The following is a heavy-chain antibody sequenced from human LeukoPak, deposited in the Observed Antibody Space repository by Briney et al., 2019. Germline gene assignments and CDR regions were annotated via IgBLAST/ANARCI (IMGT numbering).Heavy chain of an antibody. CDR1: GFTFSDYF. Sequence: GGSLRLSCAASGFTFSDYFMTWIRQAPGKGLEWVSSISGSGSTIYYADSVKGRFTISRDNAKNSLYLQMNSLRAEDTAVYYRARGIVWFGEVGHDYWGQGTLVTVSS. CDR3: ARGIVWFGEVGHDY. CDR2: ISGSGSTI. V-gene: IGHV3-11*01. D-gene: IGHD3-10*01. J-gene: IGHJ4*02.